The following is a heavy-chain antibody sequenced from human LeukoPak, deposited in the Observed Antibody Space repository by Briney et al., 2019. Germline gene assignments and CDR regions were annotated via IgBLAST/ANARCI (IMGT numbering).Heavy chain of an antibody. D-gene: IGHD2-2*01. CDR3: ARSLCSSASCPIDY. CDR1: GYTFTNYY. J-gene: IGHJ4*02. Sequence: GASVKVSCKASGYTFTNYYMNSVRQAPGQGFEWMGLINPSGGSTNYAQRFQGRVTMTGDTSTSTVYMELSSLRSEDTAVYYCARSLCSSASCPIDYWGQGTLVTVSS. CDR2: INPSGGST. V-gene: IGHV1-46*01.